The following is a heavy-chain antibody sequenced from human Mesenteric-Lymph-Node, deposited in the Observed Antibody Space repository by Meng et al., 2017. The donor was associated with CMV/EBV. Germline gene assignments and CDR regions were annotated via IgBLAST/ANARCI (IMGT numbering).Heavy chain of an antibody. V-gene: IGHV4-34*01. D-gene: IGHD4-23*01. CDR3: ARHQRWLKSEGGFNY. CDR2: INHSGST. CDR1: GGSFSGYY. Sequence: QVQLQQGGAGLFKPSETLSLTCAVYGGSFSGYYWSWIRQPPGKGLEWIGEINHSGSTNYNPSLKSRVTISVDTSKNQFSLKLSSVTAADTAVYYCARHQRWLKSEGGFNYWGQGTLVTVSS. J-gene: IGHJ4*02.